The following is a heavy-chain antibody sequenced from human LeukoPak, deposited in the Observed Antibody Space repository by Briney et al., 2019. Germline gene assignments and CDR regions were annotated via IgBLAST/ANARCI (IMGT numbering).Heavy chain of an antibody. D-gene: IGHD3-22*01. CDR3: AKSGYSLPFDY. J-gene: IGHJ4*02. V-gene: IGHV3-48*01. CDR2: ISSGGSSI. Sequence: GGSLRLSCAASGFTFTSYSMNWVRQAPGKGLEWVSYISSGGSSIYYADSVKGRFTFSRDNAKNSLYLQMNSLRAEDTAVYYCAKSGYSLPFDYWGQGILVTVSS. CDR1: GFTFTSYS.